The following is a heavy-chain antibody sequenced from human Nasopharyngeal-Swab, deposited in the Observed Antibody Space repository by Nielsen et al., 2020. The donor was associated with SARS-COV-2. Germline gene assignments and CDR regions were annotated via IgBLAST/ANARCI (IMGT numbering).Heavy chain of an antibody. D-gene: IGHD6-19*01. V-gene: IGHV3-9*01. Sequence: SLKISCVASGFTFDDYAIHWVRQRPGKGLEWVSGLASNLDSIGYADSVQGRFTISRDNSMNTLYLQMNSLRAEDTAIYYCAKGQVAGTLSRFEHWGQGALVTVSS. CDR1: GFTFDDYA. J-gene: IGHJ4*02. CDR2: LASNLDSI. CDR3: AKGQVAGTLSRFEH.